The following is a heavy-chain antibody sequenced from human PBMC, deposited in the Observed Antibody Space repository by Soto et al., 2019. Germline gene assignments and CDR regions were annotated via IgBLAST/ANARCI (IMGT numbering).Heavy chain of an antibody. J-gene: IGHJ3*02. CDR1: GGSISTGDYY. Sequence: PSETLSLTCTVSGGSISTGDYYWSWIRQPPGKGLEWIGYIYYSGSTYYNPSLKSRVTISVDTSKNQFSLTLSSVTAADTAVYYCAREEAQYYHDSSGYPHHAFDIWGQGTMVTVSS. D-gene: IGHD3-22*01. CDR2: IYYSGST. CDR3: AREEAQYYHDSSGYPHHAFDI. V-gene: IGHV4-30-4*01.